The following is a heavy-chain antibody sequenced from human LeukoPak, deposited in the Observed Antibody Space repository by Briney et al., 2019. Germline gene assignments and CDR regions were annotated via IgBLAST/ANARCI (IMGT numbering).Heavy chain of an antibody. CDR3: ARGVNWYFDL. CDR1: GGSFSGYY. V-gene: IGHV4-34*01. Sequence: PSETLSLTCAVYGGSFSGYYWNWIRQPPGKGLEWIGEINHSGSTNYNPSLKSRVTISVDTSNNQFSLKLTSLTAADTAVYYCARGVNWYFDLRGRGTLVTVSS. J-gene: IGHJ2*01. D-gene: IGHD3-10*01. CDR2: INHSGST.